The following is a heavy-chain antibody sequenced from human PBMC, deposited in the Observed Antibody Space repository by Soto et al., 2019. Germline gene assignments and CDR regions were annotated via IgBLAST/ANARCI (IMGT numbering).Heavy chain of an antibody. Sequence: QVQLVESGGGLVKPGGSLRLSCAASGFTFSDYYMSWIRQAPGKGLERVSYISSSGSTIYYAGSVKGRFTISRDYAKNSLYLQMNSLRAEDTAVYYCARLDGNDYDSSGYYYYYYGMDVWGQGTTVTVSS. J-gene: IGHJ6*02. CDR2: ISSSGSTI. D-gene: IGHD3-22*01. CDR3: ARLDGNDYDSSGYYYYYYGMDV. CDR1: GFTFSDYY. V-gene: IGHV3-11*01.